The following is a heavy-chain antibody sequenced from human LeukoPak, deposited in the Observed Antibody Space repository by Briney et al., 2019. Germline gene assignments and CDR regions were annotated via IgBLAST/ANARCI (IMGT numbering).Heavy chain of an antibody. Sequence: SVKVSCKASGGTFSSYAISWVRQAPGQGLEWMGRIIPILGIANNAQKFQGRVTITADKSTSTAYMELSSLRSEDTAVYYCARDLGYCSGDSCYSGYYYYYMDVWGKGTTVTVSS. CDR2: IIPILGIA. V-gene: IGHV1-69*04. CDR1: GGTFSSYA. J-gene: IGHJ6*03. CDR3: ARDLGYCSGDSCYSGYYYYYMDV. D-gene: IGHD2-15*01.